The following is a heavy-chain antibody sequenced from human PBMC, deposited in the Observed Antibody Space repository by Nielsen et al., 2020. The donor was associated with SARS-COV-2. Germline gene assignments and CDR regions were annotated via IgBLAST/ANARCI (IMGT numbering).Heavy chain of an antibody. CDR1: GGSISSYY. CDR2: INHSGST. J-gene: IGHJ4*02. V-gene: IGHV4-34*01. D-gene: IGHD6-6*01. CDR3: ASRSRYSSSSGKVN. Sequence: SETLSLTCTVSGGSISSYYWSWIRQPPGKGLEWIGEINHSGSTNYNPSLKSRVTISVDTSKNQFSLKLSSVTAADTAVYYCASRSRYSSSSGKVNWGQGTLVTVSS.